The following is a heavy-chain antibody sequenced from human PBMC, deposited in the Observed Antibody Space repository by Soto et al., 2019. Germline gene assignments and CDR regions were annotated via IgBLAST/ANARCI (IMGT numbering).Heavy chain of an antibody. J-gene: IGHJ4*02. V-gene: IGHV4-59*01. CDR2: IYYSGST. CDR3: ARAGGTQLFDY. CDR1: GGSISSYY. Sequence: PSETLSLTCTVSGGSISSYYWSWIRQPPGKGLEWIGYIYYSGSTNYNPSLKSRVTISVDTSKNQFSLKLSSVTSDDTAVYYCARAGGTQLFDYWGRGTLVTVSS. D-gene: IGHD1-1*01.